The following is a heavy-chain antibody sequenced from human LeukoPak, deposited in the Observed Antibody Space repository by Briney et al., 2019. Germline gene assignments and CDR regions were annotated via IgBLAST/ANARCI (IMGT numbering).Heavy chain of an antibody. CDR3: ARGPYSYDSSGAFDM. Sequence: SETLSLTCTVSGDSISSGDYYWSWIRQPAGKGLGWIGRISSSGSTNYNPSLKSRVTISVDTSKNQFSLKLSSVTAADTAVYFCARGPYSYDSSGAFDMWGQGTMVTVSS. CDR1: GDSISSGDYY. D-gene: IGHD3-22*01. J-gene: IGHJ3*02. CDR2: ISSSGST. V-gene: IGHV4-61*02.